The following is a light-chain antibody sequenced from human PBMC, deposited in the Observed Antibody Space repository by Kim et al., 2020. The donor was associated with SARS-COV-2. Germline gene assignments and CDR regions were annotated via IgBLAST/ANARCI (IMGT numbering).Light chain of an antibody. J-gene: IGLJ2*01. Sequence: QSALTQPASVSGSPGQSITISCTGTSSDVGGYNYASWYQQHPGKAPKLMIYDVSNRPSGVSNRFSGSKSGNTASLTISGLQAEDEADYYCSSYTSSSTVFGGGTQLTVL. CDR3: SSYTSSSTV. V-gene: IGLV2-14*03. CDR1: SSDVGGYNY. CDR2: DVS.